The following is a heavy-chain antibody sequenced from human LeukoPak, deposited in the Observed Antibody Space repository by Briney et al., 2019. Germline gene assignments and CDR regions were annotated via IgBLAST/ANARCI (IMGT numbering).Heavy chain of an antibody. Sequence: PSETLPLTCTVSGGSISSITYYWGWIRQPPGKGLEWVGHMYYRGNTFYSPSLKSRVTISVDTSKNQFSLKLRSVTAADTAVYYCARLYGNYQNYFDYWGQGTLVTVSS. CDR3: ARLYGNYQNYFDY. D-gene: IGHD1-7*01. CDR1: GGSISSITYY. V-gene: IGHV4-39*07. J-gene: IGHJ4*02. CDR2: MYYRGNT.